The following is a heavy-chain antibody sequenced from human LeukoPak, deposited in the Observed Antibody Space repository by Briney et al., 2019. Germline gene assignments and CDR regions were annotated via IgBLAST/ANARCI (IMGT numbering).Heavy chain of an antibody. Sequence: SETLSLTCTVSGGSISSYYWSWIRQPPGKGLEWIGYIYYSGSTNYNPSLKSRVTISVDTSKNQFSLKLSSVTAADTAVYYCARGRIVVVTAIYYYYYMDVWGKGTTVTISS. CDR2: IYYSGST. CDR3: ARGRIVVVTAIYYYYYMDV. V-gene: IGHV4-59*01. D-gene: IGHD2-21*02. J-gene: IGHJ6*03. CDR1: GGSISSYY.